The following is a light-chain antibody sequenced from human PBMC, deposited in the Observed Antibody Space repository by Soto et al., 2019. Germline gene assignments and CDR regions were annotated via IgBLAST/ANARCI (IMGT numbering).Light chain of an antibody. V-gene: IGLV2-23*02. CDR1: SSDVGSYNL. J-gene: IGLJ3*02. Sequence: QTVVTQPASVSGSPGQSITISCTGTSSDVGSYNLVSWYQQHPGKAPKLMIYEVSKRPSGVSNRFSGSKSGNTASLTISGLQAEDEADYYCCSYAGSSTLVFGGGTTVTVL. CDR3: CSYAGSSTLV. CDR2: EVS.